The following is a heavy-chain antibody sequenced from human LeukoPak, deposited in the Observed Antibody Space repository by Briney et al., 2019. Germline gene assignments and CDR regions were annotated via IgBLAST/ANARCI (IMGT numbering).Heavy chain of an antibody. V-gene: IGHV1-18*01. CDR3: ARGLFSYDILTGYYYYYYMDV. CDR2: ISAYNGNT. D-gene: IGHD3-9*01. J-gene: IGHJ6*03. CDR1: GYTFTSYG. Sequence: ASVKVSCKASGYTFTSYGISWVRQAPGQGLEWMGWISAYNGNTNYAQKLQGRVTMTTDTSTSTAYMELRSLRSDDTAVYYCARGLFSYDILTGYYYYYYMDVWGKGTTVTVSS.